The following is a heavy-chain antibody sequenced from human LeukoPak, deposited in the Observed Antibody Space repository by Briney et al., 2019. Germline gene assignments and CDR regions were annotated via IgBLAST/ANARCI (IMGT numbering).Heavy chain of an antibody. Sequence: SETLSLTCTVSGDSINNYYWSWIRQPPGKGLEWIGYMYYSGSTYYNPSLKSRVTISVDTSKNQFSLKLSSVTAADTAVYYCARPYYYDSRIDPWGQGTLVTVSS. D-gene: IGHD3-22*01. J-gene: IGHJ5*02. CDR1: GDSINNYY. CDR3: ARPYYYDSRIDP. V-gene: IGHV4-59*08. CDR2: MYYSGST.